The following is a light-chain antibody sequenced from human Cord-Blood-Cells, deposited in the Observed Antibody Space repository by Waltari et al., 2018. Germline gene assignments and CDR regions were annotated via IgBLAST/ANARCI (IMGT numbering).Light chain of an antibody. CDR1: SSDGGSYNL. J-gene: IGLJ3*02. V-gene: IGLV2-23*01. Sequence: QSALTQPASVSGSPGQSITISCTGTSSDGGSYNLVSWYQQQPGKAPKLMIYEGSKRPSGVSNRFSGSKSGNTASLTISGLQAEDEADYYCCSYAGSWVFGGGTKLTVL. CDR3: CSYAGSWV. CDR2: EGS.